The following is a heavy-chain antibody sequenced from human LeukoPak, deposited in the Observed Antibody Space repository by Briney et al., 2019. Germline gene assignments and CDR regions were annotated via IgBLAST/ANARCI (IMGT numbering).Heavy chain of an antibody. D-gene: IGHD6-19*01. V-gene: IGHV4-59*01. Sequence: PSETLSLTCTVSGGSISSYYWSWIRQPPGKGLEWIGDIYYSGSTNYNPSLKSRVTISVDTSKNQFSLKLSSVTAADTAVYYCARDQDSSGWYYDYWGQGTLVTVSS. CDR1: GGSISSYY. CDR3: ARDQDSSGWYYDY. CDR2: IYYSGST. J-gene: IGHJ4*02.